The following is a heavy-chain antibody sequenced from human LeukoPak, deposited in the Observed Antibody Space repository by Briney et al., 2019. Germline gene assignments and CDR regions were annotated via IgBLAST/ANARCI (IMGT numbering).Heavy chain of an antibody. CDR3: ARGGYSRGQGSPFDY. CDR1: GYTFTNYP. CDR2: INTNTGSP. J-gene: IGHJ4*02. V-gene: IGHV7-4-1*02. D-gene: IGHD6-19*01. Sequence: ASVKVSCKASGYTFTNYPMIWVRQAPGQGLEWTGWINTNTGSPTYAQGFTGRFVFSLDTSVGTTYLQINSLKTEDTAVYYCARGGYSRGQGSPFDYWGQGTLVTVS.